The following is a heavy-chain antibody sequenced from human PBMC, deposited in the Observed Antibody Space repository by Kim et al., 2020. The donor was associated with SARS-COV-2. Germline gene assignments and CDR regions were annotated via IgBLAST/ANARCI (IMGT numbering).Heavy chain of an antibody. CDR3: ATDCYYDSSGHEGAFDI. Sequence: ASVKVSCKVSGYTLTELSMHWVRQAPGKGLEWMGGFDPEDGETIYAQKFQGRVTMTEDTSTDTAYMELSSLRSEDTAVYYCATDCYYDSSGHEGAFDIWGQGTMVTVSS. CDR1: GYTLTELS. V-gene: IGHV1-24*01. D-gene: IGHD3-22*01. CDR2: FDPEDGET. J-gene: IGHJ3*02.